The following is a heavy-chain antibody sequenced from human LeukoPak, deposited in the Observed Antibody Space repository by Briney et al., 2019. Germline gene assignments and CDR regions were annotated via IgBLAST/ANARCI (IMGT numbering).Heavy chain of an antibody. J-gene: IGHJ6*03. D-gene: IGHD3-10*01. CDR1: GGTFSSYA. CDR2: IIPIFGTA. Sequence: ASVKVSCKASGGTFSSYAISWVRQAPGQGLEWMGGIIPIFGTANYAQKFQGRVTITTDESTSTAYMELSSLRSEDTAVYYCARGGGYYYYMDVWGKGTTVTVPS. V-gene: IGHV1-69*05. CDR3: ARGGGYYYYMDV.